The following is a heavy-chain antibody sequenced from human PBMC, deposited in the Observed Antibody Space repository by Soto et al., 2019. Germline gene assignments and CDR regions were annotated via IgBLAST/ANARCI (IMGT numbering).Heavy chain of an antibody. J-gene: IGHJ4*02. CDR3: ARHVVPAANYFAY. D-gene: IGHD2-2*01. Sequence: KPSETLSLTCTVSGGSISSYYWSWIRQPPGKGLEWIGYIYYSGSTNYNPSLKSRVTISVDTSKNQFSLKLSSVTVADTAVYYCARHVVPAANYFAYWGQGTLVTVS. CDR1: GGSISSYY. CDR2: IYYSGST. V-gene: IGHV4-59*08.